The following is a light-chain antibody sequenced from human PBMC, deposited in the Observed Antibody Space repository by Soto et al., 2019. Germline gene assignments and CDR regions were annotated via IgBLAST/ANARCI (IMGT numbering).Light chain of an antibody. CDR1: QSVSSY. V-gene: IGKV3-11*01. CDR3: QQRSDWPST. CDR2: DAS. Sequence: EIVLTQSPATLSLSPGSRASLSCRDSQSVSSYLAWYQQKPGQAPRLLIYDASTRATGIPARFSGSGSGTDFTLTITGLEPEDFAVYYCQQRSDWPSTFGGGTKVEIK. J-gene: IGKJ4*01.